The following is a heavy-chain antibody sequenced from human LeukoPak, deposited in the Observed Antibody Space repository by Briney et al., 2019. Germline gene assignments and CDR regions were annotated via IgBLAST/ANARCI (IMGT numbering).Heavy chain of an antibody. CDR2: ISGSGGST. Sequence: GGSLRLSCAASGFIFTNYFMSWVRQAPGKGLEWVSAISGSGGSTYYADSVKGRFTISRDNSKNTLYLQMNSLRAEDTAVYYCANHAAAGTYFQHWGQGTLVTVSS. J-gene: IGHJ1*01. CDR3: ANHAAAGTYFQH. CDR1: GFIFTNYF. D-gene: IGHD6-13*01. V-gene: IGHV3-23*01.